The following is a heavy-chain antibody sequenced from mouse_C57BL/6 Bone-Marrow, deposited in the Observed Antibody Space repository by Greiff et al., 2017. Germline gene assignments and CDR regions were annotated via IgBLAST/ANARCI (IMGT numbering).Heavy chain of an antibody. D-gene: IGHD1-1*01. CDR3: ARSRGCYYGSTDY. CDR1: GYAFTNYL. V-gene: IGHV1-54*01. J-gene: IGHJ2*01. CDR2: INPGGGGT. Sequence: VQLQQSGAELVRPGTSVKVSCKASGYAFTNYLIEWVKQRPGQGLEWIGVINPGGGGTNYNEKFKGKATLTAAKSSSSAYMQLSRLTSAASAVYFCARSRGCYYGSTDYWGQGTTLTVSS.